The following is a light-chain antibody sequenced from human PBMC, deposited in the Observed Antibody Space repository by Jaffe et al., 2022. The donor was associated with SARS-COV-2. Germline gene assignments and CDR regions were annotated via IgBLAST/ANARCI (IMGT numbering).Light chain of an antibody. Sequence: EIVMTQSPATLSVSPGERATLSCRASQSISNNLAWYQQIPGQAPRLLIYGASTRATGIPARFSGSGSGTEFTLTISSLQSEDFAIYYCQQYSNWAFGQGTKVEIK. CDR3: QQYSNWA. CDR1: QSISNN. J-gene: IGKJ1*01. CDR2: GAS. V-gene: IGKV3-15*01.